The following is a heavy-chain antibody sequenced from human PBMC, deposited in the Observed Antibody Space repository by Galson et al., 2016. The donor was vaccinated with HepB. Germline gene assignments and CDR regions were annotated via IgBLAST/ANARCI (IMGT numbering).Heavy chain of an antibody. J-gene: IGHJ5*02. V-gene: IGHV4-59*01. D-gene: IGHD2-15*01. CDR3: ARGGGQYCSDGSCYRLDP. CDR1: GGSITSYY. CDR2: IYYSGST. Sequence: SETLSLTCTVSGGSITSYYWSWIRQPPGKGLEWIGYIYYSGSTNYNPSLKSRVTISVDTSKNQFSLKLSSVTAADTAVYYCARGGGQYCSDGSCYRLDPWGQGTLVTVSS.